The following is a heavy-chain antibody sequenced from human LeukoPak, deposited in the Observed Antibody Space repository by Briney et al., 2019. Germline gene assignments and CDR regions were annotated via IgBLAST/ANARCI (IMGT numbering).Heavy chain of an antibody. J-gene: IGHJ5*02. D-gene: IGHD3-10*01. CDR2: INPNSGGT. V-gene: IGHV1-2*02. Sequence: GASVTVSFKASGYTFTGYYMHWVRQAPGQGLEWMGWINPNSGGTNYAQKFQGRVTMTRDTSISTAYMELSRLRSDDTAVYYCARGQDVLLWFGELLLTGGAAWFDPWGEGTLVTVSS. CDR1: GYTFTGYY. CDR3: ARGQDVLLWFGELLLTGGAAWFDP.